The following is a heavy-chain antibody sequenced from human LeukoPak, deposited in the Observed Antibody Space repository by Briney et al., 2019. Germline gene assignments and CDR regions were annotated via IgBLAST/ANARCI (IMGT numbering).Heavy chain of an antibody. CDR3: ARGGECGNCDGFDK. CDR1: GGSVSSGSYY. D-gene: IGHD1-1*01. CDR2: IYYSGNT. V-gene: IGHV4-61*01. J-gene: IGHJ3*02. Sequence: SETLSLTCTVSGGSVSSGSYYWTSIRQPPGKGLEWIGYIYYSGNTNHNPSLTSQVTISVGTSKNQFSLKLISVTAADKAVYYCARGGECGNCDGFDKWGQGIMVTVSS.